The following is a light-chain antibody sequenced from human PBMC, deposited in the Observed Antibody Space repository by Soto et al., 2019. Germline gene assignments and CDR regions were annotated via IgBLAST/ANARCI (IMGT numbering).Light chain of an antibody. Sequence: IVLKHSSATLSVSPGKIATLSCRSIQSVRSNLAWYQQKPGQSPRLLIYGASTRATGIPARFSGSGSGTQFTLTISSLQSEDFAVYYCKQYNKWHPAWTFGQGIKVDIK. CDR2: GAS. CDR1: QSVRSN. CDR3: KQYNKWHPAWT. J-gene: IGKJ1*01. V-gene: IGKV3-15*01.